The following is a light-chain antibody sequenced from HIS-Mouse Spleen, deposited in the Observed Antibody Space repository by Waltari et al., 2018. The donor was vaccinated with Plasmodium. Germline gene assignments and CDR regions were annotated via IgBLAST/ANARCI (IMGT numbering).Light chain of an antibody. CDR1: ALPKQY. Sequence: SYELTQPPSVSVSPGQPARITCSGDALPKQYDYWYQQKSGQAPVLVIYGDSKRPPGIPEGFSGSSSGTMATLTISGAQVEDEADYYCYSTDSSGNHRVFGGGTKLTVL. CDR2: GDS. V-gene: IGLV3-10*01. CDR3: YSTDSSGNHRV. J-gene: IGLJ3*02.